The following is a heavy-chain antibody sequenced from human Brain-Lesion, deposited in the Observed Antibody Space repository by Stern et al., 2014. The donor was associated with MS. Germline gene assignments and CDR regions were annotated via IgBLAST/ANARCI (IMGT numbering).Heavy chain of an antibody. J-gene: IGHJ5*02. V-gene: IGHV4-31*03. CDR1: GDSISSGGYF. CDR3: ARDWSGSSIHLAPAYGGHIRFDP. D-gene: IGHD5-18*01. CDR2: IHSSGGP. Sequence: QVQLVESGPGLVKPSQTLSLTCTVSGDSISSGGYFLGWVRPPPVKGLVGVGFIHSSGGPFYNPSLKIRVSISLDTSKNQFSLRLSSVTAADTAVYYCARDWSGSSIHLAPAYGGHIRFDPWGQGTLVTVSS.